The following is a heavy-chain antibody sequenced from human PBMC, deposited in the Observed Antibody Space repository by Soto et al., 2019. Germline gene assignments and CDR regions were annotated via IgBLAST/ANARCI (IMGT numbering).Heavy chain of an antibody. D-gene: IGHD3-10*01. CDR2: IWYDGSNK. CDR1: GFTFSSYG. V-gene: IGHV3-33*01. J-gene: IGHJ5*02. CDR3: ARDQGGSGSHPVGWFDP. Sequence: QVQLVESGGGVVQPGRSLRLSCAASGFTFSSYGMHWVRQAPGKGLGWVAVIWYDGSNKYYADSVKGRFTISRENSKNTLELQMNSLRAEDTAVYYCARDQGGSGSHPVGWFDPWGQGTLVTVSS.